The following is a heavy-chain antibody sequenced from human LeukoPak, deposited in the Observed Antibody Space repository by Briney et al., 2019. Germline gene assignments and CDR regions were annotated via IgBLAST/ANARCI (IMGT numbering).Heavy chain of an antibody. CDR3: ARGLSSYYYGSGSRKGFDY. CDR1: GGSFSGYY. CDR2: INHSGST. Sequence: SETLSLTCAVYGGSFSGYYWSWMREPPGKGLEWIGEINHSGSTNYNPSLKSRVTISVDTSKNQFSLKLSSVTAADTAVYYCARGLSSYYYGSGSRKGFDYWGQGTLVTVPS. V-gene: IGHV4-34*01. J-gene: IGHJ4*02. D-gene: IGHD3-10*01.